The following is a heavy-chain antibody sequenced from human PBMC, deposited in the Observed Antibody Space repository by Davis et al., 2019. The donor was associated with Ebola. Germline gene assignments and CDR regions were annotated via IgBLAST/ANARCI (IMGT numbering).Heavy chain of an antibody. CDR1: GYTFTSYG. J-gene: IGHJ4*02. V-gene: IGHV1-8*02. CDR2: MNPNSGNT. CDR3: ARAPTWSEIDY. Sequence: ASVKVSCKASGYTFTSYGINWVRQATGQGLEWMGWMNPNSGNTGYAQKFQGRITMTRNTSISTAYMELSSLRSEDTAVYYCARAPTWSEIDYWGQGTLVTVSS.